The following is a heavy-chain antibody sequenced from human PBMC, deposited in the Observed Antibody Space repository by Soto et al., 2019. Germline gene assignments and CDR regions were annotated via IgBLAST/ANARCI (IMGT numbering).Heavy chain of an antibody. J-gene: IGHJ3*01. Sequence: TLSLTCTVSGGSVSSGHYYWSWIRQPPGKGLEWIGYIYYSRSNYYNPSLKSRLTISIDTSKNQFSLKLSSVTAADAAVYFCARAPVFYDSVGYSHYAFDFWCQGTMVTVSS. CDR1: GGSVSSGHYY. CDR3: ARAPVFYDSVGYSHYAFDF. V-gene: IGHV4-30-4*01. CDR2: IYYSRSN. D-gene: IGHD3-22*01.